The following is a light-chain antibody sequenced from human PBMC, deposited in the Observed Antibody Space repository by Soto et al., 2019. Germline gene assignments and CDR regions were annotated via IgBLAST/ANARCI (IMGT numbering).Light chain of an antibody. Sequence: EIVLTQSPGTLSLSPGERATPSCRASQTISNSSSAWYQQKPGQAPRLLIYGASTRATGIPERFSGSGSGTDFTLTISRLEPGDFAVYYCQVYGDSSPTFGQGTKVEIK. CDR2: GAS. CDR3: QVYGDSSPT. J-gene: IGKJ1*01. V-gene: IGKV3-20*01. CDR1: QTISNSS.